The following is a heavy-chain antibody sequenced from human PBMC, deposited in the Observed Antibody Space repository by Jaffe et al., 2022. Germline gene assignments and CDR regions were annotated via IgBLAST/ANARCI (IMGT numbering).Heavy chain of an antibody. CDR1: GFTFSSYW. CDR3: ARVANYYDSSGENAFDI. CDR2: IKQDGSEK. Sequence: EVQLVESGGGLVQPGGSLRLSCAASGFTFSSYWMSWVRQAPGKGLEWVANIKQDGSEKYYVDSVKGRFTISRDNAKNSLYLQMNSLRAEDTAVYYCARVANYYDSSGENAFDIWGQGTMVTVSS. D-gene: IGHD3-22*01. J-gene: IGHJ3*02. V-gene: IGHV3-7*05.